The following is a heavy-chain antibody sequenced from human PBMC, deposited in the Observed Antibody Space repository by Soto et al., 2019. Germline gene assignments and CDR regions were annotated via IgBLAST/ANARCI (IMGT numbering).Heavy chain of an antibody. D-gene: IGHD2-2*01. CDR1: GGTFSSYT. J-gene: IGHJ6*03. CDR2: IIPILGIA. V-gene: IGHV1-69*04. Sequence: SVKVSCKASGGTFSSYTISWVRQAPGQGLEWMGRIIPILGIANYAQKFQGRVTITADKSTSTAYMELSSLRSEDTAVYYCARDYCSSTSCPDYYYYYYMDVWGKGTTVTVS. CDR3: ARDYCSSTSCPDYYYYYYMDV.